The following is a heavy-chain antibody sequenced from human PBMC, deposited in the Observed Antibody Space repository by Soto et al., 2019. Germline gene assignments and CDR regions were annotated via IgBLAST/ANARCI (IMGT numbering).Heavy chain of an antibody. CDR3: ASLTYCGGDCYPYRFDY. CDR1: GGTFSSYA. CDR2: IIPIFGTA. J-gene: IGHJ4*02. D-gene: IGHD2-21*02. Sequence: QVQLVQSGAEGKKPGSSVKVSCKASGGTFSSYAISWVRQAPGQGLEWMGGIIPIFGTANYAQKFQGRVTITADESTSTAYMELSSLRSEDTAVYYCASLTYCGGDCYPYRFDYWGQGTLVTVSS. V-gene: IGHV1-69*01.